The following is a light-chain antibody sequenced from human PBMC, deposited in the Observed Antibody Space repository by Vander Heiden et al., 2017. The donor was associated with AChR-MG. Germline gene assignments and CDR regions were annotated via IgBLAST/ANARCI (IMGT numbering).Light chain of an antibody. J-gene: IGLJ2*01. V-gene: IGLV3-19*01. CDR3: NSRDSSGNHVV. Sequence: SSELTQDPAVSVALGQTVRITCQGDSLRSYYASWYQQKPGQAPVLVIIGKNNRPSGIPDRFSGSSSGNTASLTITGAQAEDEADYYCNSRDSSGNHVVLGGGTKLT. CDR1: SLRSYY. CDR2: GKN.